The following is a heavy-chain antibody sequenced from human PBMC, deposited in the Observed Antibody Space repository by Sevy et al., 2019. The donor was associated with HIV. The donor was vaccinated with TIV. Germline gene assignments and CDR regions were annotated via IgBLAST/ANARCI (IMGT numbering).Heavy chain of an antibody. CDR1: GFTFDDYT. D-gene: IGHD1-26*01. CDR3: TRVEGAADWGMDV. CDR2: IRSKAYGGTT. J-gene: IGHJ6*02. V-gene: IGHV3-49*04. Sequence: GESLKISCRASGFTFDDYTMSWVRQAPGKGLEWVAFIRSKAYGGTTEYAASVKGRFTISRDESKSIAYLQMNSLKTDDTAVYYCTRVEGAADWGMDVWGQGTTVTVSS.